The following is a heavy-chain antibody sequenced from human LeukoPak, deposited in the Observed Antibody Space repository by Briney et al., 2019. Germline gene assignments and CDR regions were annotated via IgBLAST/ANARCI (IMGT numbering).Heavy chain of an antibody. J-gene: IGHJ6*02. V-gene: IGHV1-58*01. Sequence: SVKVSCKASGFTFTSSAVQWVRQARGQRLEWIGWIVVGSGNTNYAQKFQERVTITRDMSTSTAYMELSSLRSEDTAVYYCAVPGGSWSLYYYYGMDVWGQGTTVTVSS. D-gene: IGHD2-15*01. CDR2: IVVGSGNT. CDR1: GFTFTSSA. CDR3: AVPGGSWSLYYYYGMDV.